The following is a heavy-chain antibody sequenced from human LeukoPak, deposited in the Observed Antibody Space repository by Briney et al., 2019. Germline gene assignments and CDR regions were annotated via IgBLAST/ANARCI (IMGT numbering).Heavy chain of an antibody. CDR2: ITSGGNT. CDR1: GFTVSSNY. D-gene: IGHD5-12*01. Sequence: PGGSLRLSRAASGFTVSSNYMNWVRQAPGKGLEWVSVITSGGNTYYADSVKGRFTTSRDNSKNTLYVQMNSLRAEDTAIYYCARGRGYRDYDRPLDYWGQGTLVTVSS. J-gene: IGHJ4*02. V-gene: IGHV3-53*01. CDR3: ARGRGYRDYDRPLDY.